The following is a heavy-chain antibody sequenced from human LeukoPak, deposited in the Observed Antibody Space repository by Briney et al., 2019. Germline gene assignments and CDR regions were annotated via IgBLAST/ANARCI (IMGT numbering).Heavy chain of an antibody. Sequence: SETLSLTCTVSGGSISSSSYYWGWIRQPPGKGLEWIGSIYYSGSTYYNPSLKSRVTISVDTSKNQFSLKLSFVTAADTAVYYCARVSEYYYDSSGYLDYWGQGTLVTVSS. CDR1: GGSISSSSYY. V-gene: IGHV4-39*07. D-gene: IGHD3-22*01. J-gene: IGHJ4*02. CDR2: IYYSGST. CDR3: ARVSEYYYDSSGYLDY.